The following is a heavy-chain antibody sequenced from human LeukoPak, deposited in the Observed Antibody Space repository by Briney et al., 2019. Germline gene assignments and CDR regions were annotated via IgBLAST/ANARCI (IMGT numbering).Heavy chain of an antibody. CDR1: GGSISSYY. D-gene: IGHD3-10*01. CDR3: AKHRTILGPFDI. CDR2: IYTSGSI. V-gene: IGHV4-4*08. Sequence: SETLSLTCSVSGGSISSYYWSWVRQSPGKGLEWIGFIYTSGSINYNPSLKSRVTLSVDTSKKQISLKLNSVTAADTAVYFCAKHRTILGPFDIWGQGTLVTVSS. J-gene: IGHJ3*02.